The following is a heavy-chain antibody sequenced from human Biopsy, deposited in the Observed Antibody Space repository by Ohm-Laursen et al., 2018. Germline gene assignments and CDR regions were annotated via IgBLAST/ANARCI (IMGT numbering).Heavy chain of an antibody. Sequence: LRLSCTASGFTVYNNYMTWVRHAPGKGLEWVSLIYSGGDTRYAASVKGRFTISRDSSKHTLYLQMNSLRVEDTAVYYCARGPSGVATKGRGQGTLVTVSS. J-gene: IGHJ4*02. CDR1: GFTVYNNY. CDR3: ARGPSGVATKG. CDR2: IYSGGDT. V-gene: IGHV3-66*01. D-gene: IGHD5-24*01.